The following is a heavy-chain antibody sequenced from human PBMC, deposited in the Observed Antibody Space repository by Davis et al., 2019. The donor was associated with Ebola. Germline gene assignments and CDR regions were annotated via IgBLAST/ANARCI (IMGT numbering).Heavy chain of an antibody. CDR2: VNPSGGST. CDR1: GYTFTSYY. Sequence: AASVKVSCKASGYTFTSYYMTWVPQAPGRGLEWKGSVNPSGGSTSYSQKFQGRVNMTRNTSISTAYMELSSLRSEDTAVYYCARGRRIAVAGTDYWGQGTLVTVSS. CDR3: ARGRRIAVAGTDY. J-gene: IGHJ4*02. D-gene: IGHD6-19*01. V-gene: IGHV1-8*02.